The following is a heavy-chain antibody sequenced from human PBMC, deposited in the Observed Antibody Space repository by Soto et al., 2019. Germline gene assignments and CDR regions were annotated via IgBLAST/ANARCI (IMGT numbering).Heavy chain of an antibody. J-gene: IGHJ4*02. D-gene: IGHD2-2*01. CDR3: ARAGTSLGYCSSTSCYEFDY. V-gene: IGHV3-48*02. CDR2: ISRSSSNI. CDR1: GFTFSSYS. Sequence: EVQLVESGGALVQPGGSLRLSCAASGFTFSSYSMNWVRQAPGKGLQWVSYISRSSSNIYYADSVNGRFTISRDNAKNSLFLQMNTLTDEDTAVYYCARAGTSLGYCSSTSCYEFDYWGQGTLVTVSS.